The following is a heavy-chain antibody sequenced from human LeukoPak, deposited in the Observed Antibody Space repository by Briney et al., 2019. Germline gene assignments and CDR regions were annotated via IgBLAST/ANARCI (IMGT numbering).Heavy chain of an antibody. D-gene: IGHD4-17*01. CDR2: IRGSGGST. Sequence: PGGSLRLSCAASGFTFSSYPMGWVRQAPGKGLELVSSIRGSGGSTYYANSVKGRFTISRDNSKNTLYLQMNSLRAEDTAVYYCAKAAGDYVFDYWGQGTLVTVSS. CDR1: GFTFSSYP. CDR3: AKAAGDYVFDY. J-gene: IGHJ4*02. V-gene: IGHV3-23*01.